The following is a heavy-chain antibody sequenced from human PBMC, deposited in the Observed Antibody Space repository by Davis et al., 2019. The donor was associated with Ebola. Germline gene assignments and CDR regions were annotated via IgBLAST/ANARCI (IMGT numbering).Heavy chain of an antibody. J-gene: IGHJ6*04. CDR2: IYYSGST. V-gene: IGHV4-59*01. D-gene: IGHD6-25*01. CDR1: GGSFSGYY. Sequence: MPGGSLRLSCAVYGGSFSGYYWSWIRQPPGKGLEWIGYIYYSGSTNYNPSLKSRVTISVDTSKNQFSLKLSSVTAADTAVYYCAREGGSRGYYYYYGMDVWGKGTTVTVSS. CDR3: AREGGSRGYYYYYGMDV.